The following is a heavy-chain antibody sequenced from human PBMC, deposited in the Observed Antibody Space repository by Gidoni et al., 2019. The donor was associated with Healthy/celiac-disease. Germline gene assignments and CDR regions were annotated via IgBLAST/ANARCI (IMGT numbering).Heavy chain of an antibody. J-gene: IGHJ4*02. D-gene: IGHD2-8*01. CDR3: AKEDCTNGVCYFDY. CDR2: SRGSGGST. Sequence: EVQLLESGGGLVQPGWSLRLSCAASGFTFSSYAMSWVRQAPGKGLEGVAASRGSGGSTYYAESVKGRFTISRDNSKNTLYLQMNSLRAEDTAVYYCAKEDCTNGVCYFDYWGQGTLVTVSS. CDR1: GFTFSSYA. V-gene: IGHV3-23*01.